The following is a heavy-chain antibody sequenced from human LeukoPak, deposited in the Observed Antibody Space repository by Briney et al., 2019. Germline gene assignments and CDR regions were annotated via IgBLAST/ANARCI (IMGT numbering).Heavy chain of an antibody. CDR3: AKVPTGNWLYFQH. CDR1: GFSLDDYA. J-gene: IGHJ1*01. CDR2: ISGDGGST. D-gene: IGHD1-14*01. V-gene: IGHV3-43*02. Sequence: GGSLRLSCAASGFSLDDYAMHWVRQVPGKGLEWVSLISGDGGSTYYADSVKGRFTISRDNSKNSLYLQMNSLRTEDTALYYCAKVPTGNWLYFQHWGQGTLVTVSS.